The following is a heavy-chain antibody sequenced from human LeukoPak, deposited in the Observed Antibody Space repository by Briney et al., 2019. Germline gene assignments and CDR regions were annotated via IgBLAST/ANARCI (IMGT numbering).Heavy chain of an antibody. J-gene: IGHJ4*02. Sequence: SETLSLTCTVSGGSISSSSYYWGWIRQPPGKGLEWIGSIYYSGGTYYNPSLKSRVTISVDTSKNQFSLKLSSVTAADTAVYYCARFSWGTVTPLYFDYWGQGTLVTVSS. CDR3: ARFSWGTVTPLYFDY. CDR2: IYYSGGT. CDR1: GGSISSSSYY. D-gene: IGHD4-17*01. V-gene: IGHV4-39*07.